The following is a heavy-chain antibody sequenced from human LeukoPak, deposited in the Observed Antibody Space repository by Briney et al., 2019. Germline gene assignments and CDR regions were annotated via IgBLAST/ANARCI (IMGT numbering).Heavy chain of an antibody. CDR1: GFTFSSYW. D-gene: IGHD1-1*01. CDR3: ARGLERGRGYYYYYYMDV. CDR2: INSDGSST. Sequence: GGSLRLSCAASGFTFSSYWMHWVRQAPGKGLVWVSRINSDGSSTSYADSVKGRFTISRDNAKNTLYLQMNSLRAEDTAVYYCARGLERGRGYYYYYYMDVWGKGTTVTVSS. J-gene: IGHJ6*03. V-gene: IGHV3-74*01.